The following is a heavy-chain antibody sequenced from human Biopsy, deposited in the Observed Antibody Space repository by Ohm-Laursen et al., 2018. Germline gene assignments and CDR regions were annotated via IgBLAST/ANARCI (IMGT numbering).Heavy chain of an antibody. CDR1: GDSLNNYY. CDR3: ARGTGRYYVYGAFDI. Sequence: GTLSLTCTVSGDSLNNYYWSWIRQPAGKGLEWIGRIYTSGSPNYNLSLESRVTMSVDTSKNQISLNLKSVSAADTAVYYCARGTGRYYVYGAFDIWGQGTVVTVSS. V-gene: IGHV4-4*07. CDR2: IYTSGSP. J-gene: IGHJ3*02. D-gene: IGHD1-26*01.